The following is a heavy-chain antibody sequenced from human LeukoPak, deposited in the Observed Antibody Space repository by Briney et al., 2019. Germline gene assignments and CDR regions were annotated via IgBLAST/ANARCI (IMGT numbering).Heavy chain of an antibody. D-gene: IGHD6-13*01. CDR1: GFTFSSNY. CDR2: IYSGGST. CDR3: ARDSHYGYSSSWFHLVHIDY. J-gene: IGHJ4*02. V-gene: IGHV3-53*01. Sequence: PGGSLRLSCAASGFTFSSNYMSWVRQAPGKGLEWVSVIYSGGSTYYADSVKGRFTISRDNSKNTLYLQMNSLRAEDTAVYYCARDSHYGYSSSWFHLVHIDYWGQGTLVTVSS.